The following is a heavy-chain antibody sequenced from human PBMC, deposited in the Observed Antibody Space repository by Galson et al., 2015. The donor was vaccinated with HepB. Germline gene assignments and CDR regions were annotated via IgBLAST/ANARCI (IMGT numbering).Heavy chain of an antibody. Sequence: SLRLSCAASGLTFSSYAMHWVRQAPGKGLEWVAVISYDGSNKYYADSVKGRFTISRDNSKNTLYLQMNSLGAEDTAVYYCAKDSSGWSKGAFDIWGQGTMVTVSS. CDR3: AKDSSGWSKGAFDI. V-gene: IGHV3-30*04. D-gene: IGHD6-19*01. J-gene: IGHJ3*02. CDR2: ISYDGSNK. CDR1: GLTFSSYA.